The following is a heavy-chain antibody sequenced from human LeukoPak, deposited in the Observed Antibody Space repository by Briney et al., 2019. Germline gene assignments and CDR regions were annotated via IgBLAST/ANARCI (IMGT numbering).Heavy chain of an antibody. V-gene: IGHV1-69*01. CDR3: ARGKWLVPFDY. CDR1: GGTFNRDA. CDR2: IIPLLDTI. J-gene: IGHJ4*02. Sequence: SVKVSCKASGGTFNRDAIGWLRQAPGQGFEWMGEIIPLLDTINYAQRFQGRVTITADEPTSTVYMELSNLRSEDTAVYFCARGKWLVPFDYWGQGTLVTVSS. D-gene: IGHD6-19*01.